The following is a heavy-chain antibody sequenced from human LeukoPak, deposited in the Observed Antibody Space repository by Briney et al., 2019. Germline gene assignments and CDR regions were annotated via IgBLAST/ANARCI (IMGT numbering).Heavy chain of an antibody. CDR3: ARGAPGYCSRTTCPLDY. CDR1: GGSFSGYY. CDR2: INHSGST. D-gene: IGHD2-2*01. V-gene: IGHV4-34*01. Sequence: PSETLSLTCAVYGGSFSGYYWSWIRQPPGKGLEWIGEINHSGSTNYNPSLKSRVTISVDTSKNQFSLKLSSVTAADTAAYYCARGAPGYCSRTTCPLDYWGQGTLVTVSS. J-gene: IGHJ4*02.